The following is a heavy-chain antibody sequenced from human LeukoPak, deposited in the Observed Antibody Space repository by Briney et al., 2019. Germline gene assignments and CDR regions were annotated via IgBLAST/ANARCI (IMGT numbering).Heavy chain of an antibody. J-gene: IGHJ4*02. V-gene: IGHV1-69*04. CDR3: ARDVPWFGELSRQIDY. CDR2: IIPILGIA. Sequence: GASVKVSCKASGGTFSSYAISWVRQAPGQGLEWMGRIIPILGIANYAQKFQGRVTITADKSTSTAYMELSSLRSEDTAVYYCARDVPWFGELSRQIDYWGQGTLVTVSS. D-gene: IGHD3-10*01. CDR1: GGTFSSYA.